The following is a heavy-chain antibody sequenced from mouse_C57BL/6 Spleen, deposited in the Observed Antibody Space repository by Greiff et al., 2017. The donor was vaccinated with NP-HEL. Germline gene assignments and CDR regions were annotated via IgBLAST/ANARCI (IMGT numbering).Heavy chain of an antibody. CDR2: IDPSDSET. J-gene: IGHJ2*01. CDR1: GYTFTSYW. V-gene: IGHV1-52*01. CDR3: ARSGYYGSSYDYFDY. Sequence: QVQLKQPGAELVRPGSSVKLSCKASGYTFTSYWMHWVKQRPIQGLEWIGNIDPSDSETHYNQKFKDKATLTVDKSSSTAYMQLSSLTSEDSAVYYCARSGYYGSSYDYFDYWGQGTTLTVSS. D-gene: IGHD1-1*01.